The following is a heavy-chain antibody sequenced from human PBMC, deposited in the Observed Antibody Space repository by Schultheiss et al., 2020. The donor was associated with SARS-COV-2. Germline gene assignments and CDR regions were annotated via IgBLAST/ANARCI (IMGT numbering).Heavy chain of an antibody. CDR1: GFTFSSYS. J-gene: IGHJ6*02. V-gene: IGHV3-21*01. CDR2: ISSSSSYI. Sequence: GGSLRLSCAASGFTFSSYSMNWVRQAPGKGLEWVSSISSSSSYIYYADSVKGRFTISRDNAKNSLYLQMNSLRAEDTAVYYCARGGYYDFWSGMADYYYYYGMDVWGQGTTVTVSS. D-gene: IGHD3-3*01. CDR3: ARGGYYDFWSGMADYYYYYGMDV.